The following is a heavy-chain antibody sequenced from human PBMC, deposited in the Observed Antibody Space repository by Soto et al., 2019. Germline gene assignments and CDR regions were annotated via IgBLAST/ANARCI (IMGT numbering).Heavy chain of an antibody. D-gene: IGHD2-8*02. V-gene: IGHV2-5*02. CDR1: GFSPSTSGVG. Sequence: QITLKESGPTLVKPTQTLTLTCSISGFSPSTSGVGVGWIRQPPGKSLEWLALIYWDDVQRYNPSLETRLTINKDNFQSPVVLTKTHIDPVDNVQLYLSHSPCAGCTCLLFYLLGPGNLVTLS. J-gene: IGHJ5*02. CDR3: SHSPCAGCTCLLFYL. CDR2: IYWDDVQ.